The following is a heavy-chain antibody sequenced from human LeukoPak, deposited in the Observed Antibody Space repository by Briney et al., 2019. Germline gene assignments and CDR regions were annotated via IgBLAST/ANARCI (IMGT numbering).Heavy chain of an antibody. CDR1: GLRFRNYG. J-gene: IGHJ4*02. D-gene: IGHD1-26*01. CDR3: ATDRNSGKYYDY. Sequence: PGGSLSLSCVVSGLRFRNYGMHWVRKAPAKGLEWVAVIYYDGSNQYYADSVKGRFTVSRDNAKNTLYLQMDSLRAEDTAVYYCATDRNSGKYYDYWGQGTLVTVSS. CDR2: IYYDGSNQ. V-gene: IGHV3-33*01.